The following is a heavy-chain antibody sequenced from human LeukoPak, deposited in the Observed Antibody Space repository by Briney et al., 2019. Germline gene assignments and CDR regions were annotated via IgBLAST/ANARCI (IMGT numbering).Heavy chain of an antibody. V-gene: IGHV3-74*01. CDR1: GFTFTSYW. Sequence: PGRSLRLSCAASGFTFTSYWMHWVRQAPGKGLVWVSRINGDGGSTSYADSVKGRFAISRDNAENTLFLQMNSLRAEDTAVYYCGRDLYGDYVDYWGQGTLVTVAS. CDR3: GRDLYGDYVDY. D-gene: IGHD4-17*01. J-gene: IGHJ4*02. CDR2: INGDGGST.